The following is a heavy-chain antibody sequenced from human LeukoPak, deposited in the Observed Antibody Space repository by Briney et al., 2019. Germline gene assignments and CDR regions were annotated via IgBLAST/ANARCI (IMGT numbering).Heavy chain of an antibody. J-gene: IGHJ3*02. V-gene: IGHV3-48*03. D-gene: IGHD1-1*01. CDR2: ISSSGSAI. CDR1: GFTFSSYE. CDR3: ASGGGTTLYI. Sequence: GGSLRLSCAASGFTFSSYEMNWVRQAPGKGLEWVSYISSSGSAIYYADSVKGRFTISRDNAKNSLYLQMNSLRAEDTAVYYCASGGGTTLYIWGQGTMVTVSS.